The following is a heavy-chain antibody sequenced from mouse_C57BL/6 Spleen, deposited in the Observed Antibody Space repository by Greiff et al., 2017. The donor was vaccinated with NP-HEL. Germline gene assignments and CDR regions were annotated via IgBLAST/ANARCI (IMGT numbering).Heavy chain of an antibody. Sequence: EVHLVESGGGLVKPGGSLKLSCAASGFTFSDYGMHWVRQAPEKGLEWVAYISSGSSTIYYADTVKGRFTISRDNAKNNLYLQMSHLKSEDTAMYYCARDKPPTVALRGFDYWGQGTTLTVSS. D-gene: IGHD1-1*01. J-gene: IGHJ2*01. CDR1: GFTFSDYG. CDR3: ARDKPPTVALRGFDY. CDR2: ISSGSSTI. V-gene: IGHV5-17*03.